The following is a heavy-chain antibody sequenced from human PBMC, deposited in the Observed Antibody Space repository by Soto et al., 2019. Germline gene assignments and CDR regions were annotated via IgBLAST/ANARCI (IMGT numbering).Heavy chain of an antibody. J-gene: IGHJ4*02. Sequence: EVQLVESGGGLVQPGGSLRLSCAASGFTFSSFEMNWVRQAPGRGLEWIAFITSSGRTMSYADSVKGRFTISRDNAGNSLSLQMNTLRAADTAIYYCVRQAFSYSYSHPYFFDYWGQGALVTVSS. CDR2: ITSSGRTM. CDR3: VRQAFSYSYSHPYFFDY. V-gene: IGHV3-48*03. CDR1: GFTFSSFE. D-gene: IGHD5-18*01.